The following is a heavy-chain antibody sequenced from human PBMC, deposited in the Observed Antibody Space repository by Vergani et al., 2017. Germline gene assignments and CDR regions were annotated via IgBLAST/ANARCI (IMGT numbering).Heavy chain of an antibody. Sequence: QVQLQASGPGRVKPSQTLSLTCTMSGGSISAGYYFWSWIRQPAGKGLEWLGHISASDNASYSPSLKTRVPMSVDTSKNQFSLTVTSVTAADTAIYFCAQRGGGYCSGGKVHPRRKAFDVWGHGTVVTVSS. CDR2: ISASDNA. V-gene: IGHV4-61*02. CDR1: GGSISAGYYF. D-gene: IGHD2-15*01. J-gene: IGHJ3*01. CDR3: AQRGGGYCSGGKVHPRRKAFDV.